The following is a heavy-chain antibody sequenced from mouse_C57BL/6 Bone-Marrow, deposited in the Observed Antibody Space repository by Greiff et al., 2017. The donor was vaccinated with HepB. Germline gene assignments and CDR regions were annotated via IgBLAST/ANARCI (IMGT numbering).Heavy chain of an antibody. CDR2: INPNNGGT. D-gene: IGHD1-1*01. J-gene: IGHJ2*01. V-gene: IGHV1-26*01. CDR1: GYTFTDYY. Sequence: EVQLQQSGPELVKPGASVKISCKASGYTFTDYYMNWVKQSHGKSLEWIGDINPNNGGTSYNQKFKGKATLTVDKSSSTAYMELRSLTSEDSAVYYCARESYGSRRYFDYWGQGTTLTVSS. CDR3: ARESYGSRRYFDY.